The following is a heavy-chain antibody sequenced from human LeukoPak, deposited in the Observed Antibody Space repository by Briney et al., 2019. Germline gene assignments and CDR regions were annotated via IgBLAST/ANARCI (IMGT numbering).Heavy chain of an antibody. CDR2: ISGSGGST. CDR1: GFTFSSYS. D-gene: IGHD3-9*01. CDR3: ASSPDYDILTGYYDY. J-gene: IGHJ4*02. V-gene: IGHV3-23*01. Sequence: GGSLRLSCAASGFTFSSYSMNWVRQAPGKGLEWVSAISGSGGSTYYADSVKGRFTISRDNSKNTLYLQMNSLRAEDTAVYYCASSPDYDILTGYYDYWGQGTLVTVSS.